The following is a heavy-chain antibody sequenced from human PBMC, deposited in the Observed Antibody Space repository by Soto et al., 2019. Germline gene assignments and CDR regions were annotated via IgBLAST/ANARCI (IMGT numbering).Heavy chain of an antibody. J-gene: IGHJ4*02. D-gene: IGHD1-26*01. Sequence: ASVKVSCKASGYTFTGYYMHWVRQAPGQGLEWMGWINPNSGGTNYAQKFQGWVTMTRDTSISTAYMELSRLRSDDTAVYYCATNLVGAPATHYDYRTQGTQVTVSS. CDR1: GYTFTGYY. CDR2: INPNSGGT. V-gene: IGHV1-2*04. CDR3: ATNLVGAPATHYDY.